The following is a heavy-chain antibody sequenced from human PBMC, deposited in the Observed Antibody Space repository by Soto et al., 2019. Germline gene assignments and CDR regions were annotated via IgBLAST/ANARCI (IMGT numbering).Heavy chain of an antibody. CDR3: ARAVGVYYGSGSYWWANYYYGMDV. D-gene: IGHD3-10*01. CDR2: IYYSGST. J-gene: IGHJ6*02. V-gene: IGHV4-59*01. Sequence: SETLSLTCTVSGGSISSYYWSWIRQPPGKGLEWIGYIYYSGSTNYNPSLKSRVTISVDTSKNQFSLKLSSVTAADTAVYYCARAVGVYYGSGSYWWANYYYGMDVWGQGTTVTVSS. CDR1: GGSISSYY.